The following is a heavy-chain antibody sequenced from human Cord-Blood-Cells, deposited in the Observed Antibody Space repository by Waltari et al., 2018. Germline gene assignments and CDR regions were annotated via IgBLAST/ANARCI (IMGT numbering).Heavy chain of an antibody. D-gene: IGHD6-6*01. CDR3: ARVWSEYSSSFDY. J-gene: IGHJ4*02. CDR2: INPNSGGT. V-gene: IGHV1-2*02. Sequence: VPLVQSGAEVTQPRASVQVSCQASGYPSTGSNIHWVSQAPGQGLEWMGWINPNSGGTNYAQKFQGRVTMTRDTSSSTAYMELSRLRSDDTAVYYCARVWSEYSSSFDYWGQGTLVTVSS. CDR1: GYPSTGSN.